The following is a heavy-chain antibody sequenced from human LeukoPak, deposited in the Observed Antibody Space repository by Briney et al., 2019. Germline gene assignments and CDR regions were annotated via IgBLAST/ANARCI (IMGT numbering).Heavy chain of an antibody. J-gene: IGHJ4*02. CDR1: GFIVIHNY. D-gene: IGHD6-13*01. CDR3: ARGPRYSFY. CDR2: IYIDGTT. V-gene: IGHV3-53*01. Sequence: GGCLRLSCAASGFIVIHNYMTWVRQAPGKGLEWISVIYIDGTTYYADSVKGRFTISRDQANNTLYLQMNTLRDEDTAVYYCARGPRYSFYWGQGTLVSVSS.